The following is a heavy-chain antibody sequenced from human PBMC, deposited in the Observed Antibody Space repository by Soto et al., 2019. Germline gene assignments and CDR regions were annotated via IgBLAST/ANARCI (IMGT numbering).Heavy chain of an antibody. Sequence: QVQLQQWGAGLLKPSETLSLTCAVYGGSFSGYYWSWIRQPPGKGLEWIGQINHSGSTNYNPSLKSRVTITVDAAKNQFSLKLSLVTAADTAVYYCERASIADIVVVVAASGGWFDPWGQGTLVTVSS. J-gene: IGHJ5*02. V-gene: IGHV4-34*01. D-gene: IGHD2-15*01. CDR3: ERASIADIVVVVAASGGWFDP. CDR1: GGSFSGYY. CDR2: INHSGST.